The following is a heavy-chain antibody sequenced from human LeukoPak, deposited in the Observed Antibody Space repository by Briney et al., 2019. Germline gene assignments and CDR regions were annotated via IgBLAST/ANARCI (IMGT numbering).Heavy chain of an antibody. CDR1: GFIFSSYW. D-gene: IGHD3-10*01. CDR2: TKSDGSEE. V-gene: IGHV3-7*01. CDR3: ARGDLWLGH. Sequence: TGGSLRLSCATSGFIFSSYWMCWVRQAPGKGLEWVANTKSDGSEEYYGDSVKGRFTISRDNAKNSLYLQMNSLRVEDTAVYYCARGDLWLGHWGQGSLVTVSS. J-gene: IGHJ4*02.